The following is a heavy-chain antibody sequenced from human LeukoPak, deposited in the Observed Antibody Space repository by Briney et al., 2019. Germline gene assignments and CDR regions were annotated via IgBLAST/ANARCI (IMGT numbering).Heavy chain of an antibody. V-gene: IGHV3-30-3*01. CDR1: GFTFSSYA. Sequence: PGRSLRLSCAASGFTFSSYAMHWVRQAPGKGLEWVAVISYDGSNKYYADSVKGRFTISRDNSKNTLYLQMNSLRAEDTAVYYCVRDPHALDYWGQGAPVTVSS. J-gene: IGHJ4*02. CDR3: VRDPHALDY. D-gene: IGHD2-2*01. CDR2: ISYDGSNK.